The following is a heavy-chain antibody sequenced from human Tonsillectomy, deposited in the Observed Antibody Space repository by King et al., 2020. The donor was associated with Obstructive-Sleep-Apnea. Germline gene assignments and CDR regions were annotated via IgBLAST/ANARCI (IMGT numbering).Heavy chain of an antibody. CDR3: ARDRDWSFDY. Sequence: VQLVESGGGSVQPGGSLRLSCVASGFTLSTYSMNWVRQAPGRGLEGIAHNSKGRITVLYADSVKGRFTISRDDGKNWLYLQMSSLRAEDTAVYYCARDRDWSFDYWGQGTLVTVS. CDR1: GFTLSTYS. J-gene: IGHJ4*02. CDR2: NSKGRITV. V-gene: IGHV3-48*01. D-gene: IGHD3-9*01.